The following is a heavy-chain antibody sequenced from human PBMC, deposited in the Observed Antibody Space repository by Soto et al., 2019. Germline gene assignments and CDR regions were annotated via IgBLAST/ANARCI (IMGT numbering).Heavy chain of an antibody. CDR2: ISASSGYS. D-gene: IGHD3-9*01. V-gene: IGHV1-18*01. CDR1: GYTFTTYG. CDR3: ARDLYDVLTGYFGVHFDY. J-gene: IGHJ4*02. Sequence: ASVKVSCKTSGYTFTTYGMSWVRQAPGQGLEWMGWISASSGYSRYARKFQGRVTMTLDKSSTTAYMELRNLRSGDTAVYYCARDLYDVLTGYFGVHFDYWGQGTPVTVSS.